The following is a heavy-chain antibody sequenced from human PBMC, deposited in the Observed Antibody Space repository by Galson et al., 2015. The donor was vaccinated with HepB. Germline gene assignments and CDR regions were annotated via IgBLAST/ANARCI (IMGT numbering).Heavy chain of an antibody. Sequence: LRLSCAASGFSFRSSAMTWVRQTPGMGLEWVSAISGDSNYIYYGDSVKGRFTISRDNSKNTLYLQMNSLRAEDTAAYYCASGGKFCTGGSCQHWGQGTLVTVSP. CDR1: GFSFRSSA. J-gene: IGHJ1*01. CDR2: ISGDSNYI. CDR3: ASGGKFCTGGSCQH. V-gene: IGHV3-23*01. D-gene: IGHD2-8*02.